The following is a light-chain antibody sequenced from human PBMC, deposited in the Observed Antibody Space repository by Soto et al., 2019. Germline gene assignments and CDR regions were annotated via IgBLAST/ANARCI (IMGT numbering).Light chain of an antibody. Sequence: DIQMTQSPSSVSASVGDRVTITCRASQDISSWLAWYQQKPGKAPKLLIYAASTLKSGVPSRFSGSGSGTDFTLTISSLQPEDFATYYCQQANSFPPTFGPGTKVHIK. CDR3: QQANSFPPT. CDR2: AAS. J-gene: IGKJ3*01. V-gene: IGKV1-12*01. CDR1: QDISSW.